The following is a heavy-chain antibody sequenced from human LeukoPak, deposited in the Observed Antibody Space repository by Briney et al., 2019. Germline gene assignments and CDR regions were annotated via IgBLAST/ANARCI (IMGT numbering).Heavy chain of an antibody. CDR3: ARQLSYDFWSSDY. V-gene: IGHV1-2*02. CDR2: INPNSGGT. D-gene: IGHD3-3*01. CDR1: GYTFTGYY. J-gene: IGHJ4*02. Sequence: ALVKVSCKASGYTFTGYYMHWVRQAPGQGLEWMGWINPNSGGTNYAQKFQGRVTMTRDTSISTAYMELSRLRSDDTAVYYCARQLSYDFWSSDYWGQGTLVTVSS.